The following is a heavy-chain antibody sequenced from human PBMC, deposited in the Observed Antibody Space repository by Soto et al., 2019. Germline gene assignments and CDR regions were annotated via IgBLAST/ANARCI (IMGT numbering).Heavy chain of an antibody. J-gene: IGHJ4*02. CDR2: IYCSGST. CDR3: ARVGITMYYFDY. V-gene: IGHV4-31*03. Sequence: SEPLSLTCTVSGGSISGGGYYWSWIRQHAGRGLEWIGYIYCSGSTYYSPSLKSRVTISVDTSKTQFSLKLSSVTAADTAVYYCARVGITMYYFDYWGQGTLVTVS. D-gene: IGHD3-10*02. CDR1: GGSISGGGYY.